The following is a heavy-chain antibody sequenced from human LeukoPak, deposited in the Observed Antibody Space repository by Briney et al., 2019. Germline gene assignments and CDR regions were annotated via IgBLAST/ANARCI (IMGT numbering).Heavy chain of an antibody. Sequence: PGGSLRLSCAASGFTFDDYAMHWVRQAPGKGLEWVSLISGDGGSTYYADSVKGRFPISRDNSKNSLYLQMNSLRTEDTALYYCAKDLAMVVTLYYYYMDVWGKGTTVTVSS. CDR2: ISGDGGST. J-gene: IGHJ6*03. CDR1: GFTFDDYA. V-gene: IGHV3-43*02. D-gene: IGHD4-23*01. CDR3: AKDLAMVVTLYYYYMDV.